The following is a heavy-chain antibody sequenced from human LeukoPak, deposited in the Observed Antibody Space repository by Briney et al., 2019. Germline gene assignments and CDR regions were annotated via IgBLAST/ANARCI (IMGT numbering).Heavy chain of an antibody. D-gene: IGHD3-10*01. CDR2: INPNSGGT. CDR3: ARPRSTMVRGVFTIDY. V-gene: IGHV1-2*02. CDR1: GYTFTGYY. Sequence: ASVKVSCKASGYTFTGYYMHWVRQAPGQGLEWTGWINPNSGGTNYAQKFQGRVTMTRDTSISTAYMELSRLRSDDTAVYYCARPRSTMVRGVFTIDYWGQGTLVTVSS. J-gene: IGHJ4*02.